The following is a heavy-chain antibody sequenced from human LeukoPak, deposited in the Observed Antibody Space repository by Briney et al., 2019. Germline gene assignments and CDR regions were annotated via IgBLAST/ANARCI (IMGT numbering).Heavy chain of an antibody. D-gene: IGHD6-19*01. Sequence: ASVKVSCKASGYTFTGYSMHWVRQAPGQGLEWMGWINPNSGGTNYAQKFQGRVTITADKSTSTAYMELSSLRSEDTAVYYCARASVIAVAGAEDYWGQGTLVTVSS. V-gene: IGHV1-2*02. CDR3: ARASVIAVAGAEDY. CDR1: GYTFTGYS. J-gene: IGHJ4*02. CDR2: INPNSGGT.